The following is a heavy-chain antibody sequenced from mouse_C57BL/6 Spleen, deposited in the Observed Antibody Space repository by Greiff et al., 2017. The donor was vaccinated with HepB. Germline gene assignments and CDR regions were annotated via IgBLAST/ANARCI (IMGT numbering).Heavy chain of an antibody. CDR2: IYPRSGNT. V-gene: IGHV1-81*01. J-gene: IGHJ1*03. CDR1: GYTFTSYG. D-gene: IGHD1-1*01. Sequence: QVQLQQSGAELARPGASVKLSCKASGYTFTSYGIRWVKQRPGQGLEWIGEIYPRSGNTYYNEKFKGKATLTADKSSSTAYMELRSLTSEDSAVYVCARDYCGSSYPRYFDVWGTGTTVTVSS. CDR3: ARDYCGSSYPRYFDV.